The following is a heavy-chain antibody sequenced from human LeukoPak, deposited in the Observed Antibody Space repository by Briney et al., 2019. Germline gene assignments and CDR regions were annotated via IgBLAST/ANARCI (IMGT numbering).Heavy chain of an antibody. Sequence: GGSLRLSCAASGFTFDDYAMHWVRQAPGKGLEWVSGISWNSGSIGYADSVKGRFTISRDNAKNSLYLQMNSLRAEDTALYYCAKDESLEMATSLGYWGQGTLVTVSS. CDR3: AKDESLEMATSLGY. J-gene: IGHJ4*02. CDR1: GFTFDDYA. D-gene: IGHD5-24*01. V-gene: IGHV3-9*01. CDR2: ISWNSGSI.